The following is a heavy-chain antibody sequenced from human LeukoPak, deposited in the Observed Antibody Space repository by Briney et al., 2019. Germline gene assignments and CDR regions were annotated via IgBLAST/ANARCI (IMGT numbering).Heavy chain of an antibody. V-gene: IGHV1-69*05. Sequence: ASVKVSCKASGGTFSSYAISWVRQAPGQGLEWMGGIIPIFGTANYAQKFQGRVTITTDESTSTAYMELSSLRSEDTAVYYCAGKSAGAFTAFDYWGQGTLVTVSS. J-gene: IGHJ4*02. CDR2: IIPIFGTA. D-gene: IGHD7-27*01. CDR3: AGKSAGAFTAFDY. CDR1: GGTFSSYA.